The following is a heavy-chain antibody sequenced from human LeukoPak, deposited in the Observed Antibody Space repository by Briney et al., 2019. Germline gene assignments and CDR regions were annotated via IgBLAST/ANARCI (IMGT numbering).Heavy chain of an antibody. CDR2: ISYDGSNK. D-gene: IGHD2-2*01. CDR1: GFTFSSYA. V-gene: IGHV3-30-3*01. CDR3: ARISRKYQLDNWFDP. Sequence: PSGGSLRLSCAASGFTFSSYAMHWVRQAPGKGLEWVAVISYDGSNKYYADSVKGRFTISRDNSKNTLYLQMNSLRAEDTAVYYCARISRKYQLDNWFDPWGQGTLVTVSS. J-gene: IGHJ5*02.